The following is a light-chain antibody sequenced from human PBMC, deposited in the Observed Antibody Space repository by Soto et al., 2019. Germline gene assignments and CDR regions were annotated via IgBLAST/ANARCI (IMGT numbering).Light chain of an antibody. CDR3: QQYGSTPPYT. Sequence: EIVLTQSPGTLSLSPGERATLSCSASQSVSSSYLAWYQQKPGQAPRLLIYGASSRATGIPDRFSGSGSGTDFTLTISRLEPEDFALYYCQQYGSTPPYTFGQGTKLEIK. V-gene: IGKV3-20*01. CDR2: GAS. J-gene: IGKJ2*01. CDR1: QSVSSSY.